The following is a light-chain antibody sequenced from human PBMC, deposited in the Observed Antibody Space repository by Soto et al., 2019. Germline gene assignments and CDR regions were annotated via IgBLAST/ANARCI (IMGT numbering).Light chain of an antibody. CDR3: QEYNNWPPWT. CDR1: QSVSSN. J-gene: IGKJ1*01. V-gene: IGKV3-15*01. CDR2: GAS. Sequence: EIVMTQSPATLSVSPGERATLSCRASQSVSSNLAWYKQKPGQAPRLLIYGASTRATGIPARFSGSGSGTEFTLTITSLQSETFAVYYCQEYNNWPPWTFDQGTKVEIK.